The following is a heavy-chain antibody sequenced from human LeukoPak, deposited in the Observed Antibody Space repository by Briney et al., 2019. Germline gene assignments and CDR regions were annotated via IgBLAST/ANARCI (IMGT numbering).Heavy chain of an antibody. D-gene: IGHD3-9*01. V-gene: IGHV3-21*01. CDR3: ARVTLHLTGYSLYYYYGMDV. Sequence: TSETLSLTCAVSGGSILTTNWWSWVRQAPGKGLEWVSSISSISSYIYYADSVKGRFTISRDNAKNSLSLQMNGLRAEDTAVYYCARVTLHLTGYSLYYYYGMDVWGQGTTVTVSS. CDR2: ISSISSYI. J-gene: IGHJ6*02. CDR1: GGSILTTNW.